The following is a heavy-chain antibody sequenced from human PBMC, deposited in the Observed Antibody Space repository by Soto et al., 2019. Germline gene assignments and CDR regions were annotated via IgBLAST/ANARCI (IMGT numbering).Heavy chain of an antibody. CDR2: VRAETYGGTS. J-gene: IGHJ4*02. Sequence: EVQLVESGGGLVQPGRTLTLSCTSSGFNFPDYAMSLVRQALGKGLEWVGFVRAETYGGTSEYAASVKGRVTISRDDARRIAYLQINSLKAAATAVYYCVRAPENFSSSSLLGEWGQGTLVTVSS. CDR1: GFNFPDYA. D-gene: IGHD6-6*01. V-gene: IGHV3-49*04. CDR3: VRAPENFSSSSLLGE.